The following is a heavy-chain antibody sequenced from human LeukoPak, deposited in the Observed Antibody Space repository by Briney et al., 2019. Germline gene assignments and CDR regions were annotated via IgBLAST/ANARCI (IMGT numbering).Heavy chain of an antibody. Sequence: SETLSLTCSVSGGSINSGYWSWIRQPPGKGLEWIGLLYPSGSTNYNPSLKSRVTISVATSRTQFSLKLSSMTAADTAVYYCAGGHYPLEYWGQGTLVTVSS. CDR2: LYPSGST. CDR1: GGSINSGY. V-gene: IGHV4-59*01. D-gene: IGHD1-26*01. J-gene: IGHJ4*02. CDR3: AGGHYPLEY.